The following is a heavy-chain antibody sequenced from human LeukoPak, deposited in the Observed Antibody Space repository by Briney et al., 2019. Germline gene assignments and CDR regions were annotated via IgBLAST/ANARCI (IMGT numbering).Heavy chain of an antibody. Sequence: QPGGSLRLSCAASGFTFTSYAMSWVRQAPGKGLEWVSTISGSGGAAYYAESVKGRFSISRDNSKSTLYLHMNSLRAEDTAVYYCAKGESAAAQFGDWGQGTLVTVSS. CDR2: ISGSGGAA. J-gene: IGHJ4*02. V-gene: IGHV3-23*01. CDR1: GFTFTSYA. CDR3: AKGESAAAQFGD. D-gene: IGHD6-13*01.